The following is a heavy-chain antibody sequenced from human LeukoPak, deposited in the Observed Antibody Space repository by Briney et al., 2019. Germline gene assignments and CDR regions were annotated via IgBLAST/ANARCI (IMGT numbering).Heavy chain of an antibody. CDR3: ARGRGEVGATTLWDY. D-gene: IGHD1-26*01. V-gene: IGHV1-69*13. CDR2: IIPIFGTA. Sequence: SVKVSCKASGGTFSSYAISWVRQAPGQGLERMGGIIPIFGTANYAQKFQGRVTITADESTSTAYMELSSLRSEDTAVYYCARGRGEVGATTLWDYWGQGTLVTVSS. CDR1: GGTFSSYA. J-gene: IGHJ4*02.